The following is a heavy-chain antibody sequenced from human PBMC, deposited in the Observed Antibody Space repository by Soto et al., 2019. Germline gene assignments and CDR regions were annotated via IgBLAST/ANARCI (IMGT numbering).Heavy chain of an antibody. CDR3: ARGSRDGYNYDNWFDP. CDR1: GYTFTSYG. V-gene: IGHV1-18*01. D-gene: IGHD5-12*01. Sequence: ASVKVSCKASGYTFTSYGISWVRQAPGQGLEWMGWISAYNGNTNYAQKLQGRVTMTTDTSTSTAYMELRSLRSDDTAVHYCARGSRDGYNYDNWFDPWGQGTLVTVSS. CDR2: ISAYNGNT. J-gene: IGHJ5*02.